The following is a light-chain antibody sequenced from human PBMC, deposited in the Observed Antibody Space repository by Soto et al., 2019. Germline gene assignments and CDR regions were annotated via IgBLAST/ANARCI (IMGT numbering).Light chain of an antibody. Sequence: QSVLTQPPSASGSPGQSVTISCTGTNSDVGGYDFVSWYQQHPGKAPKLMIYEVNKRPSGVPDRFSGSKSGNTASLTVSGLRAEDEASYYCSSFAGSNNVLFGGGTKLTVL. V-gene: IGLV2-8*01. CDR2: EVN. J-gene: IGLJ3*02. CDR1: NSDVGGYDF. CDR3: SSFAGSNNVL.